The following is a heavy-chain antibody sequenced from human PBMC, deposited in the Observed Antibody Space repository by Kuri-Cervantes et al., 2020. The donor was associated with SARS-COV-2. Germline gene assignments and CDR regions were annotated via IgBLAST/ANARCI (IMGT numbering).Heavy chain of an antibody. CDR2: INHSGST. CDR3: ARVGYYDFWSGYPSAFDI. J-gene: IGHJ3*02. CDR1: GGSFSGYY. Sequence: SETLSLTCAVCGGSFSGYYWSWIRQPPGKGLEWIGEINHSGSTNYNPSLKSRVTISVDTSKNQFSLKLSSVTAADTAVYYCARVGYYDFWSGYPSAFDIWGQGTMVTVSS. D-gene: IGHD3-3*01. V-gene: IGHV4-34*01.